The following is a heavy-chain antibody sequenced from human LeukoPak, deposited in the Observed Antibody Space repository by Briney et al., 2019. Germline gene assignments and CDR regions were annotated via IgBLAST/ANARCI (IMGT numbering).Heavy chain of an antibody. CDR3: ARQSGTYPNFDY. CDR1: GYSFTTYW. D-gene: IGHD1-26*01. V-gene: IGHV5-51*01. CDR2: IYPGDADT. Sequence: GESLKISCKGSGYSFTTYWIGWVRQMPGKGLEWMGIIYPGDADTRYSPCFEGQVTISAEKSITTAYPQWSSLKASDTAMYYCARQSGTYPNFDYWGQGTLVTVSS. J-gene: IGHJ4*02.